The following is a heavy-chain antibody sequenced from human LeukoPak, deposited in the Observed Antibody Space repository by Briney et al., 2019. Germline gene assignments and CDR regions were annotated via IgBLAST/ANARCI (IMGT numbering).Heavy chain of an antibody. CDR3: GRIALPDYAFDI. Sequence: GGSLRLSCAASGFTLRTFWMSWVRQAPGKGPEWVANIKQDGSEKYYVDSVKGRFTISGDNAKNSLYLQMNSLRAEDTAVYFCGRIALPDYAFDIWGQGKNVTVSS. CDR1: GFTLRTFW. D-gene: IGHD2-21*01. CDR2: IKQDGSEK. J-gene: IGHJ3*02. V-gene: IGHV3-7*04.